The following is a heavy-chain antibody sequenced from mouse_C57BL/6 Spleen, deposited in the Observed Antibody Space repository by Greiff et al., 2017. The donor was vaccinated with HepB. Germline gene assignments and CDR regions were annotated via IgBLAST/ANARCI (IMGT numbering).Heavy chain of an antibody. J-gene: IGHJ1*03. CDR3: AREGFTTEGYFDV. CDR2: IYPRSGNT. D-gene: IGHD1-1*01. V-gene: IGHV1-81*01. Sequence: QVQLQQSGAELARPGASVKLSCKASGYTFTSYGISWVKQRTGQGLEWIGEIYPRSGNTYYNEKFKGKATLTADKSSSTAYMELRSLTSEDAAVYFCAREGFTTEGYFDVWGTGTTVTVSS. CDR1: GYTFTSYG.